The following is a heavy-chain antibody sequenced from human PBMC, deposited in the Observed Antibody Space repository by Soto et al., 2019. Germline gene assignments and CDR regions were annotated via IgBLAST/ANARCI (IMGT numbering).Heavy chain of an antibody. J-gene: IGHJ4*02. V-gene: IGHV4-59*01. CDR2: VYHSGST. D-gene: IGHD6-6*01. Sequence: ETLSLTCSVSGGSMRNYYWNWIRQPPGRGLEWIGYVYHSGSTNYNPSLKSRVSMSVDVSRNHFSLTLHSVTAAGTAVYFCTSSYSTSSSPDYWGQGTLVTVSS. CDR1: GGSMRNYY. CDR3: TSSYSTSSSPDY.